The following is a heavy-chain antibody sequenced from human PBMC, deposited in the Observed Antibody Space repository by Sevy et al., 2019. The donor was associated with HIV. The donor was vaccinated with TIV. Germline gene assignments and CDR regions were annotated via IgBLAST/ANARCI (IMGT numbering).Heavy chain of an antibody. V-gene: IGHV1-69*10. D-gene: IGHD5-12*01. Sequence: ASVKVSYKTSGGTFSSYAFSWVRQAPGQGLEWMGGIIPLVNITDYAQKFQGRVTITADKSTSTAYMELSSLRSEDTAMYYCARAAQKATIVDAFDIWGHGTLVTVSS. CDR3: ARAAQKATIVDAFDI. CDR1: GGTFSSYA. J-gene: IGHJ3*02. CDR2: IIPLVNIT.